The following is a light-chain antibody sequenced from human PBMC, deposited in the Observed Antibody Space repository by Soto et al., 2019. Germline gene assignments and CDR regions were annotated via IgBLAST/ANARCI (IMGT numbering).Light chain of an antibody. CDR1: QTISTD. Sequence: EIVMTQSPATLSVSPGERATLSCKASQTISTDLAWYQQKPGQAPRLLIYGASTRATAFPARFSGGGSGTDFTLTISSLQSEDFAVYYCQHYKSWPWTFGHGTKVEIK. CDR2: GAS. J-gene: IGKJ1*01. V-gene: IGKV3-15*01. CDR3: QHYKSWPWT.